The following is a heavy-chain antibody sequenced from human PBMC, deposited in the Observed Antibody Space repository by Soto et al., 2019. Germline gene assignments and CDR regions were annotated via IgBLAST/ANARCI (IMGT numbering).Heavy chain of an antibody. J-gene: IGHJ4*02. Sequence: ASVKVSCKASGHTFISYCISWVRQAPGQGLEWMGWINAFNGNTNYAQKLQGRVTMTRDTSTSTAYMELRSLRSDDTAVYYCARDPVAGTYFDYWGQGTLVTVSS. CDR1: GHTFISYC. V-gene: IGHV1-18*01. CDR2: INAFNGNT. CDR3: ARDPVAGTYFDY. D-gene: IGHD6-19*01.